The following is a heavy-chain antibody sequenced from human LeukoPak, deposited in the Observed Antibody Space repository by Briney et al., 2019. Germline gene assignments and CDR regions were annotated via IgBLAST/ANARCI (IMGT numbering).Heavy chain of an antibody. CDR3: VRDYYGGHSNSPDY. J-gene: IGHJ4*02. D-gene: IGHD4-23*01. V-gene: IGHV1-46*04. CDR1: GYTVTRYH. Sequence: GASVKVSCKASGYTVTRYHMHWVRQAPGQGLEWMGIINPSSGSTRYAQKLQGRVTVTTDTSTSTVYMELSSLTSEDTAVYYCVRDYYGGHSNSPDYWGQGTVVTVSS. CDR2: INPSSGST.